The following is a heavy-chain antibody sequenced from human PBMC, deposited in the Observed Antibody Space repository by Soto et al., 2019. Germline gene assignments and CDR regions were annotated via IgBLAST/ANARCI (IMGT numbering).Heavy chain of an antibody. CDR2: INPNSGGT. J-gene: IGHJ5*02. Sequence: ASVKVSCKASGYTFTAYYVHWVRQAPGQGLEWMGWINPNSGGTNYVQKFQGRVTMTRDTSISTAYMELSSLKPDDTAVYYCAREGGSGWENNWFDPWGQGTLVTVSS. D-gene: IGHD6-19*01. CDR1: GYTFTAYY. V-gene: IGHV1-2*02. CDR3: AREGGSGWENNWFDP.